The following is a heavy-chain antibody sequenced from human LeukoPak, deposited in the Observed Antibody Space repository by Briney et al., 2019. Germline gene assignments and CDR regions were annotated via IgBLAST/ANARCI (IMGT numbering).Heavy chain of an antibody. CDR2: ISDDGSNK. CDR1: RFTFSNYA. CDR3: ARESYYYDSGGYYGSFYFDY. V-gene: IGHV3-30*01. Sequence: GGSLRLSCAASRFTFSNYAVHWVRQAPGKGLEWVAVISDDGSNKYYADSVKGRFTISRDNSKNTLYLQMNSLGAEDTAVYYCARESYYYDSGGYYGSFYFDYWAREPWSPSPQ. D-gene: IGHD3-22*01. J-gene: IGHJ4*02.